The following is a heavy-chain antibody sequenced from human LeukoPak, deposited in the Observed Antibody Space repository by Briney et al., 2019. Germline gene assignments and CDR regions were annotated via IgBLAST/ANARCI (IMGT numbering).Heavy chain of an antibody. V-gene: IGHV3-53*01. Sequence: GGSLRLSCAASGFTVSPNYMSWVRQTPGKGLEWVSVIYRGGSTSYVDSVKGRFTISRDNSKNMLYLQMNSLRAEDTAVYYCARDILEMATIGEIWGQGTLVTVSS. J-gene: IGHJ4*02. CDR1: GFTVSPNY. D-gene: IGHD5-24*01. CDR2: IYRGGST. CDR3: ARDILEMATIGEI.